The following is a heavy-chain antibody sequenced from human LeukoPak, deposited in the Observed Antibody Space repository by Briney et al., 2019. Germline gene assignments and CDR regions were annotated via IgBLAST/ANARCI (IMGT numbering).Heavy chain of an antibody. D-gene: IGHD2-8*01. J-gene: IGHJ4*02. Sequence: GGPLRLFCAASGFTVSSNYMSWVRQAPRKGRDWVAGIYIGCSTYFAVSLTGRFTISRDNSKNTLYLQMTSLRAEDTAVYSCARGGSPYCINGVCYSSGPWGFYSWGPGALVTVSS. CDR3: ARGGSPYCINGVCYSSGPWGFYS. CDR1: GFTVSSNY. CDR2: IYIGCST. V-gene: IGHV3-53*01.